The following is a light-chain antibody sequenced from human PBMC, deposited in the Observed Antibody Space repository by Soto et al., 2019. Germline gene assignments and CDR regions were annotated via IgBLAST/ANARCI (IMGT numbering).Light chain of an antibody. J-gene: IGLJ1*01. CDR2: GVS. Sequence: QSVLTQPASVSGSPGQSITISCTGTISDFVVYNYVSWYQQHPGKAPKLMIYGVSNRPSGVSNRFSGSKSGNTASLTISGLPADDEADYYCSSHTISSALQVFGTGTKLTVL. V-gene: IGLV2-14*01. CDR3: SSHTISSALQV. CDR1: ISDFVVYNY.